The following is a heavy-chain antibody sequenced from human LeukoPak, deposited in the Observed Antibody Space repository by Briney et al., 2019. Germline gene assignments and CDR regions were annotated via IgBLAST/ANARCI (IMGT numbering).Heavy chain of an antibody. CDR1: GYTFSAYD. J-gene: IGHJ4*02. CDR2: INTNTGNP. D-gene: IGHD6-19*01. V-gene: IGHV7-4-1*01. Sequence: GASVKVSCEASGYTFSAYDISWMRQAPGQGLEWMGGINTNTGNPTYAQGFTGRFVFSLDSSVSTAYLQIDSVEAEDTAVYFCARDLAVPGTARGYWGQGTLVTVSS. CDR3: ARDLAVPGTARGY.